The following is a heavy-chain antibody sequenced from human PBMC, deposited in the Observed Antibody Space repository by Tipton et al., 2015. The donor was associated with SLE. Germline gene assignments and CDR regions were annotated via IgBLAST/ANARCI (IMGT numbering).Heavy chain of an antibody. CDR3: ARSHCSSPSCYSYYYMDV. CDR2: IYTSGSA. CDR1: GGSISSGTYY. V-gene: IGHV4-61*02. Sequence: TLSLTCTVSGGSISSGTYYWSWIRQPAGKGLEWIGRIYTSGSANYNPSLKSRVTISVDTSKNQFSLKLSSVTAADTAVYYCARSHCSSPSCYSYYYMDVWGKGTTVTVPS. J-gene: IGHJ6*03. D-gene: IGHD2-2*02.